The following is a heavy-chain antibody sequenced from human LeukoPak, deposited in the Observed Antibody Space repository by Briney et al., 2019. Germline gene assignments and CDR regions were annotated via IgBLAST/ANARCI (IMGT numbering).Heavy chain of an antibody. D-gene: IGHD5-12*01. Sequence: LGESLKISCKGSGYSLTNYWIGWVRQMPGKDLEWMGIIYPGDSDTRYSPSFQGQVTISADKSFTTAYLQWNSLKASDTAMYYCARRDSGYEFFDYWGQGTLVSVSS. CDR1: GYSLTNYW. J-gene: IGHJ4*02. CDR3: ARRDSGYEFFDY. V-gene: IGHV5-51*01. CDR2: IYPGDSDT.